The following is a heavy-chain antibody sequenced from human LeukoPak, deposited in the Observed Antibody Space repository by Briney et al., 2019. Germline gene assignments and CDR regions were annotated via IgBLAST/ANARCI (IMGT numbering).Heavy chain of an antibody. D-gene: IGHD6-6*01. Sequence: SETLSLTCAVYGGSFSGYYWSWIRQPPGKGLEWIGEINHSGSTNYNPSLKSRVTISVDTSKNQFSLKLSSVTAADTAVYYCARKAPYSSSSDHLDYWGQGTLVTVSS. V-gene: IGHV4-34*01. CDR3: ARKAPYSSSSDHLDY. CDR2: INHSGST. J-gene: IGHJ4*02. CDR1: GGSFSGYY.